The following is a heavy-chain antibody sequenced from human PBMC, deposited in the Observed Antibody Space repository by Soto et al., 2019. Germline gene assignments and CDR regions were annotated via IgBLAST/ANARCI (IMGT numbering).Heavy chain of an antibody. J-gene: IGHJ6*02. CDR2: INPGNGDT. D-gene: IGHD2-2*01. Sequence: QVQLVQSGTEVKKPGASVKVSCKTSGYSFTKYGLHWVRQAPGQRLEWMGWINPGNGDTKYSQKFQGRVTITRDRSATTAYMELSRLRSEDSAVFYCARTDWSSTSFYNYYYYGMDVWGQGTTVTVSS. CDR1: GYSFTKYG. CDR3: ARTDWSSTSFYNYYYYGMDV. V-gene: IGHV1-3*01.